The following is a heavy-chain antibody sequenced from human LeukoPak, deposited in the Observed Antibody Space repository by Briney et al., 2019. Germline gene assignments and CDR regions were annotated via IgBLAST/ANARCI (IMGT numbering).Heavy chain of an antibody. J-gene: IGHJ4*02. CDR3: ARDRGDDYGDYGPFDY. CDR1: GGSISSSNW. D-gene: IGHD4-17*01. Sequence: SETLSLTCAVSGGSISSSNWWSWVRQPPGKGLEWIGEIYHSGSTNYNPSLKSRVTISVDKSKNQFSLKLSSVTAADTAVYYCARDRGDDYGDYGPFDYWGQGTLVTVSS. CDR2: IYHSGST. V-gene: IGHV4-4*02.